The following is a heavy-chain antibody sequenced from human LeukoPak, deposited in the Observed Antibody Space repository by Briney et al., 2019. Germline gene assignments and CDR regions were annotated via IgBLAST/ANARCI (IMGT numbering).Heavy chain of an antibody. CDR3: ARRPYGSGSSLFDY. CDR2: IYTSGST. CDR1: GGSISSYY. J-gene: IGHJ4*02. D-gene: IGHD3-10*01. V-gene: IGHV4-4*07. Sequence: SETLSLTCTVSGGSISSYYWSWIRQPAGKGLEWIGRIYTSGSTNYNPSLKSRVTMSVDTSKNQFSLKLSSVTAADTAVYYCARRPYGSGSSLFDYWGQGTLVTVSS.